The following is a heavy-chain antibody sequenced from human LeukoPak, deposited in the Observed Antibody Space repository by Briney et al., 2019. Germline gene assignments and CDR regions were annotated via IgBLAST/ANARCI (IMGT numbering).Heavy chain of an antibody. CDR1: GGSISSSKYY. V-gene: IGHV4-39*01. Sequence: SETLSLTCTVSGGSISSSKYYWGWIRQPPGKGLEWIGSIHYSGSTDYNPSLKSRVTISVDTSKNQFSLKLSSVTAADTAVYYCARQGVGTYDYGDEGYYMDVWGKGTTVTISS. D-gene: IGHD4-17*01. J-gene: IGHJ6*03. CDR2: IHYSGST. CDR3: ARQGVGTYDYGDEGYYMDV.